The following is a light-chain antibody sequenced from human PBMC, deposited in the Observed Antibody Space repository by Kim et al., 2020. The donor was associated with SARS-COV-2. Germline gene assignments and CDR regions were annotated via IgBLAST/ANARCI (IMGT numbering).Light chain of an antibody. CDR3: QQDGSTPRT. CDR2: TAS. Sequence: PGESANLFYRASQSVRSNDLAWYQQKPGQAPRLLIDTASNRATGIRDRFSGSGSGTDFTLSITRLEPEDFAVYYCQQDGSTPRTFGQGTKVDIK. J-gene: IGKJ1*01. V-gene: IGKV3-20*01. CDR1: QSVRSND.